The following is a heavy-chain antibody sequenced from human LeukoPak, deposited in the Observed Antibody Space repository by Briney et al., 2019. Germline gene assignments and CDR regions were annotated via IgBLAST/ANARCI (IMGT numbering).Heavy chain of an antibody. V-gene: IGHV4-59*12. D-gene: IGHD3-22*01. CDR2: IYYSGST. CDR1: GGSISSYY. Sequence: SETLSLTCTVSGGSISSYYRSWIRQPPGKGLEWIGYIYYSGSTNYNPSLKSRVTISVDTSKNQFSLKLSSVTAADTAVYYCAREHNDSSGYYYYFDYWGQGTLVTVSS. J-gene: IGHJ4*02. CDR3: AREHNDSSGYYYYFDY.